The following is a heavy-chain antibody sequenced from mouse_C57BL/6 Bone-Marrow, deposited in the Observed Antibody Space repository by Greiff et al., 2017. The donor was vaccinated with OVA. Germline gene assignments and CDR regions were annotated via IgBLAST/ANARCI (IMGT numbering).Heavy chain of an antibody. CDR3: DRTSMDY. J-gene: IGHJ4*01. V-gene: IGHV2-2*01. CDR2: IWSGGST. CDR1: GFSLTSYG. Sequence: VKLVESGPGLVQPSQSLSITCTVSGFSLTSYGVHWVRQSPGKGLAWLGVIWSGGSTDYNAAFISRLSIRKDNSKSQIFFKMNSLQADDTAIYYYDRTSMDYWGQGTSVTVSS.